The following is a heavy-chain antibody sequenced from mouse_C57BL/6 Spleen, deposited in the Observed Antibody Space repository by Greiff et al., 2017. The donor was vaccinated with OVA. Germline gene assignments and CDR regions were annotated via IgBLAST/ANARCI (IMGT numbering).Heavy chain of an antibody. Sequence: QVQLKESGAELVKPGASVKISCKASGYAFSSYWMNWVKQRPGKGLEWIGQIYPGDGDTNYNGKFKGKATLTADKSSSTAYMQLSSLTSEDSAVYFCARHEEERESGFAYWGQGTLVTVSA. V-gene: IGHV1-80*01. CDR3: ARHEEERESGFAY. J-gene: IGHJ3*01. CDR1: GYAFSSYW. CDR2: IYPGDGDT.